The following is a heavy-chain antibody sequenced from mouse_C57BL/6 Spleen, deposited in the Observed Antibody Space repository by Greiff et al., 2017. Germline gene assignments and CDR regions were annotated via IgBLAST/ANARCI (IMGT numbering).Heavy chain of an antibody. V-gene: IGHV1-9*01. Sequence: VKLQESGAELMKPGASVKLSCKATGYTFTGYWIEWVKQRPGHGLEWIGEILPGSGSTNYNEKFKGKATFTADTSSNTAYMQLSSLTTEDSAIYYCARRRFITTVVATGGMDYWGQGTSVTVSS. D-gene: IGHD1-1*01. CDR2: ILPGSGST. J-gene: IGHJ4*01. CDR3: ARRRFITTVVATGGMDY. CDR1: GYTFTGYW.